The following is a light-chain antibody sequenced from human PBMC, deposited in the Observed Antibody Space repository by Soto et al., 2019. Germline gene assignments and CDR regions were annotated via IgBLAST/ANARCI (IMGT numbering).Light chain of an antibody. J-gene: IGKJ4*01. CDR1: QSVSTN. CDR3: QQYIRWPLT. V-gene: IGKV3-15*01. CDR2: GAS. Sequence: EVVLTQSPGTLSLSPGERATLSCRASQSVSTNYLAWYQQKPGQAPRLLIYGASTRATGTPARFSGSGSGTEFNLTISSLQSEDVAVYYCQQYIRWPLTFGGGTKVEIK.